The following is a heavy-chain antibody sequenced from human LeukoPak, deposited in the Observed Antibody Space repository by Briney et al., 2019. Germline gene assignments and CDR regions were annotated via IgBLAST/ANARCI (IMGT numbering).Heavy chain of an antibody. CDR1: GYSFPGYY. CDR3: ARGAYSYWGSRVAY. V-gene: IGHV1-2*02. D-gene: IGHD7-27*01. Sequence: ASVTVSCTASGYSFPGYYMHLVRQAPGQGLEWMGWINPNSGGTNYAQKFQGRVTMTRDTSITTAYMELSSLRSDDTAVYYCARGAYSYWGSRVAYWGQGTLVTVSS. CDR2: INPNSGGT. J-gene: IGHJ4*02.